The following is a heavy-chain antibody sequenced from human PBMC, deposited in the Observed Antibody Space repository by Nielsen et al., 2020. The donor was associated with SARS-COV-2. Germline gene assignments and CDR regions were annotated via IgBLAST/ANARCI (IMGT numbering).Heavy chain of an antibody. CDR2: MNPNSGNT. V-gene: IGHV1-8*01. CDR1: GYIFTSYD. J-gene: IGHJ4*02. CDR3: ARGSTEQCLVDSAPFDY. Sequence: ASVKVSCRASGYIFTSYDINWVLQATGQGLEWMGWMNPNSGNTVYAQKFQGRVTMTRNTSISTAYMELSSLRSEDTAVYYCARGSTEQCLVDSAPFDYWGQGTLVTVSS. D-gene: IGHD6-19*01.